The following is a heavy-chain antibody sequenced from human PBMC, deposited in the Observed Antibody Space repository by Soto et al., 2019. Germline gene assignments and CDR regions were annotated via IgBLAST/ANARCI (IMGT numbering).Heavy chain of an antibody. CDR2: INTRSSRI. Sequence: GGSLRLSCATSGFTFSSYDMNWARQAPGKGLEWISRINTRSSRIYYADSVRGRFTISRDNAKNSLYLQINSLTAADTAVCYCVRDNGAMDVCGQGTTVTVSS. D-gene: IGHD3-10*01. CDR3: VRDNGAMDV. V-gene: IGHV3-48*03. CDR1: GFTFSSYD. J-gene: IGHJ6*02.